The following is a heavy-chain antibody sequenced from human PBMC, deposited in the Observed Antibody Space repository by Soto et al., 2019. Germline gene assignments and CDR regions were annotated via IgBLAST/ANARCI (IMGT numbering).Heavy chain of an antibody. J-gene: IGHJ5*02. CDR3: ATEPLIRGVEEDSLDNWFDP. Sequence: GGSLRLSCAASGFTFSSYALSWVRQAPGKGLEWVSAISGSGGSTYYADSVKGRFTISRDNSKNTLYLQMNSLRAEDTAVYYCATEPLIRGVEEDSLDNWFDPWGQGTLVTVPQ. CDR1: GFTFSSYA. CDR2: ISGSGGST. V-gene: IGHV3-23*01. D-gene: IGHD3-10*01.